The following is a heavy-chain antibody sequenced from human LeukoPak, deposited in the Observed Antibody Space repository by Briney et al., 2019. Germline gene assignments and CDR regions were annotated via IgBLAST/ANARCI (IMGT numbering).Heavy chain of an antibody. Sequence: ASVKVSCKASGYTFTSYAMHWVRQAPGQRLEWMGWINAGNGNTKYSQKLQGRVTMTTDTSTSTAYMELRSLRSDDTAVYYCARDKEWTARASYYYYGMDVWGQGTTATVSS. CDR3: ARDKEWTARASYYYYGMDV. CDR2: INAGNGNT. D-gene: IGHD6-6*01. V-gene: IGHV1-3*01. J-gene: IGHJ6*02. CDR1: GYTFTSYA.